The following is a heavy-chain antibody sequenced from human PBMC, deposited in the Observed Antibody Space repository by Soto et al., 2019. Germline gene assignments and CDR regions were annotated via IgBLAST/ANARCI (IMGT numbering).Heavy chain of an antibody. Sequence: QVQLVQSGAEVKKPGASVKVSCKASGYTFTSYYMHWVRQAPGQGLERMGIINPSCGSTSYAQKFQGRVTMTRDTSASTVYMERSSLRAEDTAVYYCAREECTYCGGDCHERYHYWGQGTLVTVS. CDR1: GYTFTSYY. J-gene: IGHJ4*02. CDR2: INPSCGST. D-gene: IGHD2-21*02. V-gene: IGHV1-46*01. CDR3: AREECTYCGGDCHERYHY.